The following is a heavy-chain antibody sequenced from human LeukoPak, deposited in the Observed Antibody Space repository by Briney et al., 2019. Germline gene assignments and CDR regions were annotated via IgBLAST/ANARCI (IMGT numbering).Heavy chain of an antibody. CDR3: ARSPTYSSWYKRGRHSRYFDL. CDR1: GGSLSGYY. V-gene: IGHV4-34*01. J-gene: IGHJ2*01. Sequence: PSETLSLTCAVYGGSLSGYYWGWIRQPPGKGLEWIGAINHSGSTNYNPSLKSRVTISVDTSKNQLSLKLSSVTAADTAVYYCARSPTYSSWYKRGRHSRYFDLWGRGTLVTVSS. D-gene: IGHD6-13*01. CDR2: INHSGST.